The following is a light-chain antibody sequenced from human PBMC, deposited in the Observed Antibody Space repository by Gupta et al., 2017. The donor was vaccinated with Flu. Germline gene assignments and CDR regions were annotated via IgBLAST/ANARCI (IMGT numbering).Light chain of an antibody. CDR1: SGSVPTANY. Sequence: QTVVTQEPSFSVSPGGTVTLTCGLGSGSVPTANYPSWYQQTQGQSPRALRYNTNVRSSGVPDRVSGSILANNAAIIIAGAQADDESYSDCVFVMGGAIEVFGGGTKLTVL. J-gene: IGLJ2*01. CDR3: VFVMGGAIEV. CDR2: NTN. V-gene: IGLV8-61*01.